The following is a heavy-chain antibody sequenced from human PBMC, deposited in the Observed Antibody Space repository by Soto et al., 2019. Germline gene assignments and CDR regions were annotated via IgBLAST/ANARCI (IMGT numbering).Heavy chain of an antibody. CDR3: ARGRIVGATYYCYGMDV. V-gene: IGHV1-18*04. D-gene: IGHD1-26*01. CDR1: GYTFTSYG. CDR2: ISAYNGNT. Sequence: QVQLVQSGAEVKKPGASVKVSCKASGYTFTSYGISWVRQAPGQGLEWMGWISAYNGNTNYAQKLQGRVTMTTDTATSTAEMELRSLRSDDTAVYYCARGRIVGATYYCYGMDVWGQGTTVTVSS. J-gene: IGHJ6*02.